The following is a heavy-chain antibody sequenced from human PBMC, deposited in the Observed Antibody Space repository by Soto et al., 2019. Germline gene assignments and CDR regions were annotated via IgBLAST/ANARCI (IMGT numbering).Heavy chain of an antibody. J-gene: IGHJ6*02. D-gene: IGHD3-3*01. CDR2: FDPIDFYP. Sequence: PGESLKISCKGSGYSFTSYWISWVRQMPGKSLDWLCIFDPIDFYPNYSPSFQAHVTISVDNSIITAYLQWSSLKASDTAFFYFARHPLFGVVIFYYYGMDVWGQGTTVTVSS. V-gene: IGHV5-10-1*01. CDR3: ARHPLFGVVIFYYYGMDV. CDR1: GYSFTSYW.